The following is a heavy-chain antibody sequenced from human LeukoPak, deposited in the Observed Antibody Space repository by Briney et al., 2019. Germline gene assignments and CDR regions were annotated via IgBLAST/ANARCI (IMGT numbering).Heavy chain of an antibody. CDR1: GYSFTAHY. Sequence: ASVKVSCKTSGYSFTAHYIHWVRQAPGPALQWLAYIDCGAGDTNYAQPFQGRVTVTRDKSINTAYLELSSLTFDDTAIYYCVRDPREPANDLDYWGRGTLVTVSS. CDR3: VRDPREPANDLDY. D-gene: IGHD1-1*01. CDR2: IDCGAGDT. J-gene: IGHJ4*01. V-gene: IGHV1-2*02.